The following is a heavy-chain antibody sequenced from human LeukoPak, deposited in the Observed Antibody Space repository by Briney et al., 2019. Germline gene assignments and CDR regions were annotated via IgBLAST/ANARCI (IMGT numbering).Heavy chain of an antibody. CDR2: ISSSGSTI. J-gene: IGHJ5*02. D-gene: IGHD2-15*01. V-gene: IGHV3-11*04. Sequence: GGSLRLSCAASGFTFSDYYMSWIRQAPGKGLEWVSYISSSGSTIYYADSVKGRFTTSRDNAKNSLYLQMNSLRAEDTAVYYCARDRCSGGSCYSRSPWFDPWGQGTLVTVSS. CDR3: ARDRCSGGSCYSRSPWFDP. CDR1: GFTFSDYY.